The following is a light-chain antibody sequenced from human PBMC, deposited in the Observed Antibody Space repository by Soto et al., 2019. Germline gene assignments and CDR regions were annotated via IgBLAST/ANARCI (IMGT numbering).Light chain of an antibody. V-gene: IGKV3-15*01. J-gene: IGKJ1*01. CDR2: GAS. Sequence: EIVMTQPPATLSVSPGERATLSCRASHSVSSNLAWYQQKPGQAPRLLIYGASTRATGIPARFSGSGSGTEFTLTISRVQSEDFAVYYCQQYNNWLLGTVGQGTKVEIK. CDR3: QQYNNWLLGT. CDR1: HSVSSN.